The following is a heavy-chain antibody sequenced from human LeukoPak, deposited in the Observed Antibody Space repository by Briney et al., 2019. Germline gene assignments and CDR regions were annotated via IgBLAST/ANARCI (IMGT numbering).Heavy chain of an antibody. V-gene: IGHV3-48*01. CDR1: GFTFSDYS. J-gene: IGHJ4*02. D-gene: IGHD1-26*01. Sequence: TGGSLRLSCAASGFTFSDYSMNWVRQAPGKGLHWVSFISSDGNTIFYADSVKGRFTISRDNSDNTLDLQMSSLRAEDTAVYYCAKAVSSGTYLGDYWGQGTLVTVSS. CDR3: AKAVSSGTYLGDY. CDR2: ISSDGNTI.